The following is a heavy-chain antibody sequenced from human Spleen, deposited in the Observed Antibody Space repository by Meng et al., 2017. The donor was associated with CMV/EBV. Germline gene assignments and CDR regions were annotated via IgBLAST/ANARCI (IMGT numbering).Heavy chain of an antibody. CDR2: INGDGSWT. J-gene: IGHJ4*02. D-gene: IGHD6-6*01. V-gene: IGHV3-74*01. CDR1: GFTFSSYW. Sequence: GGSLRLSCAASGFTFSSYWMHWVRQAPGKGLVWVSRINGDGSWTRSADSVKGRFSISRDNAKNSLYLQMNSLRAEDTAVYYCARGSRESIAGSDYWGQGTLVTVSS. CDR3: ARGSRESIAGSDY.